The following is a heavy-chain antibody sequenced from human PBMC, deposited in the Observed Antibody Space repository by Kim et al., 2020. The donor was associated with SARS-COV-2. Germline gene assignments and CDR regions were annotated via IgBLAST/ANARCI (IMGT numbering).Heavy chain of an antibody. CDR1: GFTFSSYG. CDR2: IWYDGSNK. CDR3: ARESIAAAGLANYYYYGMAV. J-gene: IGHJ6*02. V-gene: IGHV3-33*01. D-gene: IGHD6-13*01. Sequence: GGSLRLSCAASGFTFSSYGMHWVRQAPGKGLEWVAVIWYDGSNKYYADSVKGRFTISRDNSKNTLYLQMNSLRAEDTAVYYCARESIAAAGLANYYYYGMAVWGRGTKVTVS.